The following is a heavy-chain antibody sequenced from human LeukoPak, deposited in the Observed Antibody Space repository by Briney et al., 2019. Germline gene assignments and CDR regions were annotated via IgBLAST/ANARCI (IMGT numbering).Heavy chain of an antibody. CDR3: ARSEQQDFGDYEFDY. CDR1: GFTFSTYA. D-gene: IGHD4-17*01. CDR2: ISSYGNST. Sequence: GGSLRLSCAASGFTFSTYAMHWVRQAPGKGLEYVSAISSYGNSTYYANSVKGRFTISTDNSQSTLYLQMGSLSAEDMAVYYCARSEQQDFGDYEFDYWGQGTLVTVSS. J-gene: IGHJ4*02. V-gene: IGHV3-64*01.